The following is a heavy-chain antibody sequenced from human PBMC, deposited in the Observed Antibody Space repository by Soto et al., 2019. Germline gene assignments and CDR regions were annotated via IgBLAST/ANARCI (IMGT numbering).Heavy chain of an antibody. CDR1: GFTSSNYW. J-gene: IGHJ6*02. CDR3: ARSVRSGSFPYYYYAMDV. Sequence: EVQLVESGGGLVQPGGSLRLSCAASGFTSSNYWMHWVRKAPGKGLVWVSRIKSDGSSTSYADSVKGRFTISRDNAKNTLDLQMHGLRAEDMAVYYCARSVRSGSFPYYYYAMDVWGQGTTVTVSS. V-gene: IGHV3-74*01. CDR2: IKSDGSST. D-gene: IGHD3-10*01.